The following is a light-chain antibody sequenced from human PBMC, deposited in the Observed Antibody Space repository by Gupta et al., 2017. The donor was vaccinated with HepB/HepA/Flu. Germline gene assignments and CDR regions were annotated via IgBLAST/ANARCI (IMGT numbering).Light chain of an antibody. Sequence: QSVLTQPPSASAPPGPRVTISCSASSSNIGTNYVYWYQQLPGTAPKLLIYRSNRRPSGVPDRFSGSKTGTSASLAISGLRAEDEGDYFCAAWDDSRSGWVFGGGTKLTVL. CDR1: SSNIGTNY. CDR2: RSN. J-gene: IGLJ3*02. CDR3: AAWDDSRSGWV. V-gene: IGLV1-47*01.